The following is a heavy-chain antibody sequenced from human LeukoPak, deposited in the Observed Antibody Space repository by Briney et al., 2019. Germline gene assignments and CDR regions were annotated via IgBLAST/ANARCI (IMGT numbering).Heavy chain of an antibody. D-gene: IGHD6-13*01. CDR2: TYYRSKWYN. CDR3: ARVGAGHSSSWFYNWFDP. CDR1: GDSVSSNSAA. V-gene: IGHV6-1*01. Sequence: SQTLSLTCAISGDSVSSNSAAWNWIRQSPSRGLEWLGRTYYRSKWYNDYAVSVKSRITINPDTSKNQFPLQLNSVTPEDTAVYYCARVGAGHSSSWFYNWFDPWGQGTLVTVSS. J-gene: IGHJ5*02.